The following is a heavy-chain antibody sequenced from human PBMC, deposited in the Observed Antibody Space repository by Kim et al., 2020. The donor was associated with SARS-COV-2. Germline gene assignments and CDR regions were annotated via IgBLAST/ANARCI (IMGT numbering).Heavy chain of an antibody. D-gene: IGHD3-10*01. Sequence: GGSLRLSCVASGFSFSSISMDWVRQAPGKGLEWVAVVSYDGSSKYYADSVKGRFTISRDNSKNTLYLQMNSLRDEDTAVYYCARSYGSVSYPYVYGMDVWGQGTTVTVSS. CDR2: VSYDGSSK. CDR3: ARSYGSVSYPYVYGMDV. J-gene: IGHJ6*02. V-gene: IGHV3-30*04. CDR1: GFSFSSIS.